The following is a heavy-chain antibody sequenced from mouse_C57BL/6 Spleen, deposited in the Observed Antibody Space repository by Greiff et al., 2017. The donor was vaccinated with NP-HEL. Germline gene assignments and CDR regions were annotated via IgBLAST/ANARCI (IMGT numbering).Heavy chain of an antibody. D-gene: IGHD2-4*01. V-gene: IGHV1-76*01. J-gene: IGHJ4*01. CDR1: GYTFTDYY. CDR2: IYPGSGNT. Sequence: VQLQQSGAELVRPGASVKLSCKASGYTFTDYYINWVKQRPGQGLEWIARIYPGSGNTYYNEKFKGKATLTAEKSSSTAYMQLSSLTSEDSAVYFCARERDYGRMDYWGQGTSVTVSS. CDR3: ARERDYGRMDY.